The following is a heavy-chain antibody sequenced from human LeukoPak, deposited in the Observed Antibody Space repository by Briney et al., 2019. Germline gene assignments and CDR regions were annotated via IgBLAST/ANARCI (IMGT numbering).Heavy chain of an antibody. Sequence: SETLSLTCAVYGVSFSGYYWSWIRQPPGKGLEWIGEINHSGSTNYNPSLKSRVTISVDTSKNQFSLKLSSVTAADTAVYYCARVDTAMVRNFDYWGQGTLVTVSS. D-gene: IGHD5-18*01. CDR1: GVSFSGYY. V-gene: IGHV4-34*01. CDR2: INHSGST. CDR3: ARVDTAMVRNFDY. J-gene: IGHJ4*02.